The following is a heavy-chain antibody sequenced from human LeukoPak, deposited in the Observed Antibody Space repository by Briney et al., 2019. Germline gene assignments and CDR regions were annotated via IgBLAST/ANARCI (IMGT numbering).Heavy chain of an antibody. CDR2: INPNSGGT. J-gene: IGHJ3*02. Sequence: GASVKVSCKASGYTFTGYYMHWVRQAPGQGLEWMGWINPNSGGTNYAQKFQGRVTMTRDTSISTAYMELSRLRSDDTAGYYCARVAQTSSPRAFDIWGQGTMVTGSS. D-gene: IGHD6-13*01. CDR3: ARVAQTSSPRAFDI. V-gene: IGHV1-2*02. CDR1: GYTFTGYY.